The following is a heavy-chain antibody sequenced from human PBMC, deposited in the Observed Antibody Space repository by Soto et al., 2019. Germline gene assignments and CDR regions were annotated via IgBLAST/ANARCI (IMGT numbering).Heavy chain of an antibody. D-gene: IGHD3-3*01. CDR2: IYWDDDK. CDR1: GFSLTTSGVG. J-gene: IGHJ4*02. Sequence: QITLNESGPTVVKPAETLPLTCTFSGFSLTTSGVGVGWIRQSPGKAPEWLALIYWDDDKRYSASLKSRLTITKATSTNQVVLTMASVYPADTATYYRARRILRSIFRLVTTTAIYFDFGGQGAPVVVSS. V-gene: IGHV2-5*02. CDR3: ARRILRSIFRLVTTTAIYFDF.